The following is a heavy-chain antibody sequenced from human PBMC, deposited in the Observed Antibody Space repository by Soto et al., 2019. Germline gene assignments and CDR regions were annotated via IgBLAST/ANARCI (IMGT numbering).Heavy chain of an antibody. CDR1: GGTFSSYA. Sequence: SVKVSCKASGGTFSSYAISWVRQAPGQGLEWMGGIIPIFGTANYAQKFQGRVTITADESTSTAYMELSSLRSEDTAVYYCGRVHAMAAAKLSLYYYYYGMDVWGQGTTVTVSS. J-gene: IGHJ6*02. CDR3: GRVHAMAAAKLSLYYYYYGMDV. V-gene: IGHV1-69*13. D-gene: IGHD6-13*01. CDR2: IIPIFGTA.